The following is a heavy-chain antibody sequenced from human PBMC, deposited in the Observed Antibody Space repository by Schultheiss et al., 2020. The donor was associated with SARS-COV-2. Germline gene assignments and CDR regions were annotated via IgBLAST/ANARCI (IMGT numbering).Heavy chain of an antibody. Sequence: GGSLRLSCTASGFTFGDYAMSWVRQAPGKGLEWVGFIRSKAYGGTTEYAASVKGRFTISRDDSKSIAYLQMNSLRAEDTAVYYCAKGPLWELPRDAFDIWGQGTMVTVSS. V-gene: IGHV3-49*04. D-gene: IGHD1-26*01. J-gene: IGHJ3*02. CDR3: AKGPLWELPRDAFDI. CDR1: GFTFGDYA. CDR2: IRSKAYGGTT.